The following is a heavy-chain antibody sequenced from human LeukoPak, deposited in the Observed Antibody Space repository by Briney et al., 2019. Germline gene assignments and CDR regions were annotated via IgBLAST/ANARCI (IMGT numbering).Heavy chain of an antibody. V-gene: IGHV1-2*02. CDR1: GFTFSGYY. CDR2: INPNSGGT. Sequence: ASVKVSCKASGFTFSGYYMHWVRQAPGQGFEWMGWINPNSGGTNYAQKFQGRVTMTRDTSISTAYMELRSLRSDDTAVYYCAKEGATTSFDYWGPGTLVTVSS. CDR3: AKEGATTSFDY. J-gene: IGHJ4*02. D-gene: IGHD1-26*01.